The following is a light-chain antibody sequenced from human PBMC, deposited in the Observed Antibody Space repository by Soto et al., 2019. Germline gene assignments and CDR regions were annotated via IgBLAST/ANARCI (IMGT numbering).Light chain of an antibody. CDR2: DAS. CDR3: QQRSNWPRT. V-gene: IGKV3-11*01. CDR1: QSVSSY. J-gene: IGKJ1*01. Sequence: EPVLTQSPDTLSLSPGERATLSCRASQSVSSYLAWYQQKPGQAPRLLIYDASNRATGIPARFSGSGSGTDFTLTISSLEPEDFAVYYCQQRSNWPRTFGQGTKVDIK.